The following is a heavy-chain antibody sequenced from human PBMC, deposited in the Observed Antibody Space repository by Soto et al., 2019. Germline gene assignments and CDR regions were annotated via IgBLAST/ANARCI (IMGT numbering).Heavy chain of an antibody. Sequence: QVQLQESGPGLVKPSETLSLTCTVSGGSISSYYWSGIRQPPGKGLEWIGYIFYSGSTNYNPSLKSRVTISVDTSKNQFSLKLSSVTAADTAVYYCARRYGGAFDIWGQGTMVTVSS. J-gene: IGHJ3*02. CDR3: ARRYGGAFDI. V-gene: IGHV4-59*08. D-gene: IGHD4-17*01. CDR1: GGSISSYY. CDR2: IFYSGST.